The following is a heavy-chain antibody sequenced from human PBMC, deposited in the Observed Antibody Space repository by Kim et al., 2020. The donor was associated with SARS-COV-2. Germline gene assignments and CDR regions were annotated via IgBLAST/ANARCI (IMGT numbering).Heavy chain of an antibody. CDR2: IIPIFGTA. V-gene: IGHV1-69*13. D-gene: IGHD2-2*01. J-gene: IGHJ4*02. Sequence: SVKVSCKASGGTFSSYAISWVRQAPGQGLEWMGGIIPIFGTANYAQKFQGRVTITADESTSTAYMELSSLRSEDTAVYYCAREGYCSSTSCHLGYWGQGTLVTVSS. CDR1: GGTFSSYA. CDR3: AREGYCSSTSCHLGY.